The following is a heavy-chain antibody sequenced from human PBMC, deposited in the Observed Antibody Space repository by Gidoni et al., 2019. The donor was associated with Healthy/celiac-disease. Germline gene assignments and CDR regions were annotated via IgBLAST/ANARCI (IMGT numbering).Heavy chain of an antibody. CDR2: INAGNGNT. V-gene: IGHV1-3*01. CDR3: ARSIEQQLVHDAFDI. D-gene: IGHD6-13*01. J-gene: IGHJ3*02. CDR1: GYTFTSYA. Sequence: QVQLVQSGAEVKKPGASVTVSCKASGYTFTSYAMHWVRQAPGQRLEWLGWINAGNGNTKYSQKFQGRVTITRDTSASTAYMELSSLRSEDTAVYYCARSIEQQLVHDAFDIWGQGTMVTVSS.